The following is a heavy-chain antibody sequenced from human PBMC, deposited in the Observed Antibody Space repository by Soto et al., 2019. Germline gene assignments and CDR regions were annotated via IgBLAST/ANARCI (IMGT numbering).Heavy chain of an antibody. CDR1: GFTFSSYA. V-gene: IGHV3-30-3*01. CDR3: ASGYCSGGSCYFRAIHDYGMDV. CDR2: ISYDGSNK. D-gene: IGHD2-15*01. J-gene: IGHJ6*02. Sequence: GGSLRLSCAASGFTFSSYAMHWVRQAPGKGLEWVAVISYDGSNKYYADSVKGRFTISRDNSKNKLYLQMNSLRAEDTAVYYCASGYCSGGSCYFRAIHDYGMDVWGQGTTVTVSS.